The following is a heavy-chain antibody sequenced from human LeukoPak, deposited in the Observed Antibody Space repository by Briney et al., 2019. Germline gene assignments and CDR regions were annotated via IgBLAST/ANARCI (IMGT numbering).Heavy chain of an antibody. CDR2: ISSSGSAI. D-gene: IGHD3-3*01. V-gene: IGHV3-48*03. J-gene: IGHJ4*02. Sequence: GGSLRLSCAASGFTFSNYEMNWVRQAPGKGLEWVSYISSSGSAIYHADSVKGRFTISRDNAKNSLYLQMNSLRAEDTAVNYCAVLDGGVHFDYWGQGTLVTVSS. CDR3: AVLDGGVHFDY. CDR1: GFTFSNYE.